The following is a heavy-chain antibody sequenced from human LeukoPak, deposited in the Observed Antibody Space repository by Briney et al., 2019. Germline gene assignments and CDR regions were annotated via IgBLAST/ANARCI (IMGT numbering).Heavy chain of an antibody. V-gene: IGHV3-48*03. D-gene: IGHD3-10*01. J-gene: IGHJ4*02. CDR2: ISSSGSTI. CDR3: ARGYYGSGSPGSLY. Sequence: GGSLRLSCAASGFTFSSYEMNWVRQAPGKGLEWVSYISSSGSTIYYADSVKGRFTISRDNAKNSLYLQMNSLRAEDTAVYYCARGYYGSGSPGSLYWGQGTLVTVSS. CDR1: GFTFSSYE.